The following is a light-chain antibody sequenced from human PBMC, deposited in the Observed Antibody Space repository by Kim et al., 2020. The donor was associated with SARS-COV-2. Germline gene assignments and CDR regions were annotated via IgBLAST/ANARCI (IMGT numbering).Light chain of an antibody. CDR3: QVWDNFSDQPI. J-gene: IGLJ2*01. Sequence: APGKTARIACGGSHLGTKSVHWYQQRPGPAPLLVVFDDSDRASGIPQRFSGSNSGNTATLTITRVEAGDEADYFCQVWDNFSDQPIFGGGTQLTVL. CDR1: HLGTKS. V-gene: IGLV3-21*03. CDR2: DDS.